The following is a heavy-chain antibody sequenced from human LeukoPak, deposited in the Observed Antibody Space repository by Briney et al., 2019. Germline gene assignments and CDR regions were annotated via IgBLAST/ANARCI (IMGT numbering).Heavy chain of an antibody. Sequence: ASVKVSRKASGYTFTGYYVHWVRQAPGQGLEWMGWINSNSGGTNYAQKFQGRVTMTRDTSISTAYMELSSLRSDDTAVYYCARDSSWYWGQGTLVTVSS. CDR1: GYTFTGYY. J-gene: IGHJ4*02. CDR3: ARDSSWY. CDR2: INSNSGGT. V-gene: IGHV1-2*02.